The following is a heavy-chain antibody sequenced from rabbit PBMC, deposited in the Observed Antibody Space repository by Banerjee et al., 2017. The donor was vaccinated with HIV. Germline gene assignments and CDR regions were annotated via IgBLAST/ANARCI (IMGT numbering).Heavy chain of an antibody. D-gene: IGHD4-1*01. CDR3: ARDLAGVIGWNFNL. V-gene: IGHV1S40*01. J-gene: IGHJ4*01. CDR2: IDPVVGST. CDR1: GFSLSNKYV. Sequence: QSLQESGGGLFQPGGSLALTCKASGFSLSNKYVMCWVRQAPGMGLEWIGYIDPVVGSTYYATWVNGRFTISRTSSTTVALQMTSLTAADTATYFCARDLAGVIGWNFNLWGPGTLVTVS.